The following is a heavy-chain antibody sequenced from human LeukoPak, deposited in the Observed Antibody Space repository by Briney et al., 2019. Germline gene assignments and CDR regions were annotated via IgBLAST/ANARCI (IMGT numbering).Heavy chain of an antibody. CDR2: ISGSGGST. CDR3: ARDRVGGSYVFDI. CDR1: GINLSSYS. Sequence: GSLRPLLGGFGINLSSYSHGRGPQAPGKGLGWVSAISGSGGSTYYADSVKGRFTISRDNSKNTLYLQMNSLRAEDTAVYYCARDRVGGSYVFDIWGQGTMVTVSS. D-gene: IGHD1-26*01. V-gene: IGHV3-23*01. J-gene: IGHJ3*02.